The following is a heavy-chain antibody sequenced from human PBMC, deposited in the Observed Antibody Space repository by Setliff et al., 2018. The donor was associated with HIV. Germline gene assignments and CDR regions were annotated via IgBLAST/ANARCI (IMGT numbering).Heavy chain of an antibody. J-gene: IGHJ5*02. CDR3: TLTSRLDGYFDP. D-gene: IGHD5-12*01. V-gene: IGHV4-39*07. CDR2: IYYSGST. Sequence: PSETLSLTCIVSGGSINTNSFYWAWIRQSPGKGLEWIGHIYYSGSTYYKPSLKSRGTISVDTSKNQFYLKLNSVTAADSAVYYCTLTSRLDGYFDPWGQGTLVTVSS. CDR1: GGSINTNSFY.